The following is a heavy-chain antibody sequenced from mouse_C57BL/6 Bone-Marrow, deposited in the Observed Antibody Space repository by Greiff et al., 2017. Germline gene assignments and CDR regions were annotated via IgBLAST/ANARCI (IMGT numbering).Heavy chain of an antibody. Sequence: DVQLQESGGDLVKPGGSLKLSCAASGFTFSSYGMSWVRQTPDKRLEWVATISSGGSYTYYPDSVKGRFTISRDNAKNTLYLQMSSLKSEDTAMYYCARHGTGTNFDYWGQGTTLTVSS. CDR3: ARHGTGTNFDY. J-gene: IGHJ2*01. CDR1: GFTFSSYG. D-gene: IGHD4-1*01. V-gene: IGHV5-6*01. CDR2: ISSGGSYT.